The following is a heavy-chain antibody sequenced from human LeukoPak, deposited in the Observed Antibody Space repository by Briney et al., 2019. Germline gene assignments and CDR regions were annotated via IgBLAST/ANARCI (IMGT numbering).Heavy chain of an antibody. V-gene: IGHV4-59*08. CDR2: ISYSGST. CDR1: GGSISTYY. Sequence: SETLSLACTVSGGSISTYYWSWIQQPPGKGLEWIGYISYSGSTNYNPSLESRVTISVDTSKNQFSLKLSSVTAADTAVYYCARHSRSRFCSGGSCFIDYWGQGALVTVSS. J-gene: IGHJ4*02. D-gene: IGHD2-15*01. CDR3: ARHSRSRFCSGGSCFIDY.